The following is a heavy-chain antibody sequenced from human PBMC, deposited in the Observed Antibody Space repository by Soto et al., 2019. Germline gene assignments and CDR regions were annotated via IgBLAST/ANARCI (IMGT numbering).Heavy chain of an antibody. CDR3: AREEEYYYGSGRYFCGMDV. Sequence: QVKLVQSGAEVKKPGASVKVSCKASGYTFTSYAMHWVRQAPGQRLEWMGWINAGNGNTKYSQKFQGRVTITRDTSASTAYMELSSLRSEDTAVYYCAREEEYYYGSGRYFCGMDVWGQGPTVTVSS. CDR1: GYTFTSYA. D-gene: IGHD3-10*01. CDR2: INAGNGNT. J-gene: IGHJ6*02. V-gene: IGHV1-3*01.